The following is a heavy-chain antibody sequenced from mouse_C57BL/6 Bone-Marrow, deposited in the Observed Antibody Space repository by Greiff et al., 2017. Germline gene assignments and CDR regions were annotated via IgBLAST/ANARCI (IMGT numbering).Heavy chain of an antibody. CDR3: ARDGYGNYGGFAY. D-gene: IGHD2-10*02. Sequence: VKLMESGAELVKPAPSVKLSCTVSGYSFTEYTIHWVQQRSGQGLEWIGWFYPGSGSIKYNEKFKEKATLTADKSYSTVYMELSRVTSDDSAVYFCARDGYGNYGGFAYWGQGTLVTVSA. CDR2: FYPGSGSI. V-gene: IGHV1-62-2*01. J-gene: IGHJ3*01. CDR1: GYSFTEYT.